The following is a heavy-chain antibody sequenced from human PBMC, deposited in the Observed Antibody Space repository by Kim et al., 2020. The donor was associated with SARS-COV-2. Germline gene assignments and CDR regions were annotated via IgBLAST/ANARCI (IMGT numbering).Heavy chain of an antibody. V-gene: IGHV4-34*01. D-gene: IGHD1-26*01. CDR1: GGSFSGYY. CDR2: INHSGST. Sequence: SETLSLTCAVYGGSFSGYYWSWIRQPPGKGLEWIGEINHSGSTNYNPSLKSRVTISVDTSKNQFSLKLSSVTAADTAVYYCARGDGLRYSGSYYRSRYFDLWGRGTLVTVSS. CDR3: ARGDGLRYSGSYYRSRYFDL. J-gene: IGHJ2*01.